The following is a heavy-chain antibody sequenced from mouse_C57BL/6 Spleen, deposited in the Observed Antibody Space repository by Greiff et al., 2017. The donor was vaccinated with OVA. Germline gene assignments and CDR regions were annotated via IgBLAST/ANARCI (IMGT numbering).Heavy chain of an antibody. CDR2: IWGVGST. V-gene: IGHV2-6*01. CDR3: ASRWLPRGDY. J-gene: IGHJ4*01. CDR1: GFSLTSYG. Sequence: VKLQESGPGLVAPSQSLSITCTVSGFSLTSYGVDWVRQSPGKGLEWLGVIWGVGSTNYNSALKSRLSISKDNSKSQVFLKMNSLQTDDTAMYYCASRWLPRGDYWGQGTSVTVSS. D-gene: IGHD2-2*01.